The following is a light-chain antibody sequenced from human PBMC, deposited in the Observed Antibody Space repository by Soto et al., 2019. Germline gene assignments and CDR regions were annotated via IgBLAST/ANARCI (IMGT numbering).Light chain of an antibody. J-gene: IGKJ3*01. CDR1: QSLSSR. CDR3: QQFNSYPFT. Sequence: DIKMTQSPSTLSASVGDRVTITCRASQSLSSRLAWYQQRPGKAPKLLIYKTSTLQSGVPSRFSGSGSGTEFTLTISSLQPDDFATYYCQQFNSYPFTFGPGTKVDIK. CDR2: KTS. V-gene: IGKV1-5*03.